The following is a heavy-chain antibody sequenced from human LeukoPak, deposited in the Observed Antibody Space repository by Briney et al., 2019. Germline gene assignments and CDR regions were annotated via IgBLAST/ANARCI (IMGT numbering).Heavy chain of an antibody. CDR1: GFTVSSNY. V-gene: IGHV3-53*01. D-gene: IGHD6-19*01. CDR3: ARDSSVAGTTFDL. J-gene: IGHJ4*02. CDR2: IYSGGST. Sequence: PGGSLRLSCEASGFTVSSNYMSRVRQAPGKGLEWASVIYSGGSTYYADSVKGRFTISRDNSKNTLYLQMNSLRAEDTAVDYCARDSSVAGTTFDLWGQGTLVTVSS.